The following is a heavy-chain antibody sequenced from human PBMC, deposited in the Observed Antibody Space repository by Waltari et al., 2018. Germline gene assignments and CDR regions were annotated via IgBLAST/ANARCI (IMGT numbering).Heavy chain of an antibody. J-gene: IGHJ4*02. D-gene: IGHD1-7*01. CDR2: SNPNSGGT. V-gene: IGHV1-2*02. Sequence: QVQPVQSGTEVKKPGASVKVSCKSSGYTFIGYYIHWVRQAPGQGLEWMGWSNPNSGGTDYAQKFQGRVTMTSYTSISTAYMELSRLRSDETAVYYCARRLEREGTYYFDYWGPGTLVTVSS. CDR3: ARRLEREGTYYFDY. CDR1: GYTFIGYY.